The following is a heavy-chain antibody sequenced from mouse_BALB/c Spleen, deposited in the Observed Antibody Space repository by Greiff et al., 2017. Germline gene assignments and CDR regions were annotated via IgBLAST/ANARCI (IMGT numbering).Heavy chain of an antibody. V-gene: IGHV1-5*01. CDR3: TRSRGSGYDGAWFAY. CDR2: IYPGNSDT. Sequence: EVQLQQSGAELVRPGTSVKISCKASGYTFTSYWMHWVKQRPGQGLEWIGAIYPGNSDTSYNQKFKGKAKLTAVTSTSTAYMELSSLTNEDSAVYYCTRSRGSGYDGAWFAYWGQGTLVTVSA. J-gene: IGHJ3*01. D-gene: IGHD2-2*01. CDR1: GYTFTSYW.